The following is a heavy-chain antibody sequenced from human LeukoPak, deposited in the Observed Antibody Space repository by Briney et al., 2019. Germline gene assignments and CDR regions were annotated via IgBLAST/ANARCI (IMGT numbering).Heavy chain of an antibody. Sequence: QPGGSLRLSCTASGFPFNTYWMHWVRRAPGKGLEWVSLITGDGSTTNYADSVKGRFTISRDNVKNTVYLQMNSLGAEDTAVYFCARDKGYSSDYWGQGTLVTVSS. CDR3: ARDKGYSSDY. CDR2: ITGDGSTT. J-gene: IGHJ4*02. CDR1: GFPFNTYW. D-gene: IGHD2-15*01. V-gene: IGHV3-74*01.